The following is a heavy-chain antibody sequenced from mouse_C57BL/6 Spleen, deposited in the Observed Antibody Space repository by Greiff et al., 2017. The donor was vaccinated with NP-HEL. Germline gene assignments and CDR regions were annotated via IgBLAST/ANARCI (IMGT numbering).Heavy chain of an antibody. V-gene: IGHV1-82*01. CDR1: GYAFSSSW. CDR2: IYPGDGDT. D-gene: IGHD1-1*01. CDR3: ARHTVVAEGFAY. Sequence: QVQLKQSGPELVKPGASVKISCKASGYAFSSSWMNWVKQRPGKGLEWIGRIYPGDGDTNYNGKFKGKATLPAVKSSSTAYMQLSRLTSEDSAVYFCARHTVVAEGFAYWGQGTLVTVSA. J-gene: IGHJ3*01.